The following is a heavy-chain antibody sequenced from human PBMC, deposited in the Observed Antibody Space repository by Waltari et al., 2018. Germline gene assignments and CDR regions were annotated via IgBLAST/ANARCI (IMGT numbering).Heavy chain of an antibody. CDR3: AREARVGFSRAGGY. Sequence: QLQLQESGPGLVKPSETLSLSCSVSGDSISSTIHYWAWIRLPPGKGLEWIGTIYYNGATQYTSSLKSRVTMSVDTSKNQFSLKLTSVTAADTAVYYCAREARVGFSRAGGYWGQGTLVTVSS. CDR1: GDSISSTIHY. CDR2: IYYNGAT. J-gene: IGHJ4*02. D-gene: IGHD1-26*01. V-gene: IGHV4-39*07.